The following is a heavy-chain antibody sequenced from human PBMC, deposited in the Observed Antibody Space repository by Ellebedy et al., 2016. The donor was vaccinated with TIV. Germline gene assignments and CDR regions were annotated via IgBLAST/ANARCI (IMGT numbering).Heavy chain of an antibody. CDR3: ARGGDPLYYDFWTGYSALYYFAMDV. D-gene: IGHD3-3*01. CDR2: INPNSGGT. CDR1: GYTFTGYY. J-gene: IGHJ6*02. Sequence: AASVKVSCKASGYTFTGYYIHWVRQAPGQGLEWMGWINPNSGGTNYAQTFQGRVTMTRDTSISTAYMELSRLRPDDTAVYYCARGGDPLYYDFWTGYSALYYFAMDVWGQGTTVTVSS. V-gene: IGHV1-2*02.